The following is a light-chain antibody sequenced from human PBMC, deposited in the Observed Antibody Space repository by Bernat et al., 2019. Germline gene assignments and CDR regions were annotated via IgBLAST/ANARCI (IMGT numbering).Light chain of an antibody. CDR2: GAS. J-gene: IGKJ1*01. CDR3: QQYDKNWS. CDR1: QSISTW. Sequence: DIQMTQSPSTLSASVGDRVTITCRASQSISTWLAWYQQKPGKAPRLLIYGASGLEDGVPSRFSGRGSGTEFTLTISSLQPDDSATYYCQQYDKNWSCGPRTKVHIK. V-gene: IGKV1-5*03.